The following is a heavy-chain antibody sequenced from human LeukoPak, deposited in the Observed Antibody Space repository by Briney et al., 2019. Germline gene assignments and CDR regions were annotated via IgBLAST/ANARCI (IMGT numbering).Heavy chain of an antibody. D-gene: IGHD5-18*01. CDR3: ARLRGYSYNFDY. Sequence: ASVKVSCKASGYTFTSYAMHWVRQAPGQRLQWMGWINAGNANTKYSQKFQGSVTITRDTSASTAYMELSSLRSEDTAIYYCARLRGYSYNFDYWGQGTLVTVSS. J-gene: IGHJ4*02. CDR1: GYTFTSYA. V-gene: IGHV1-3*01. CDR2: INAGNANT.